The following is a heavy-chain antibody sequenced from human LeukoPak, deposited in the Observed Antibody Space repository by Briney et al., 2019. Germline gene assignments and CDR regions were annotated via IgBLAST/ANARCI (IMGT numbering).Heavy chain of an antibody. CDR2: ISSSGSTI. CDR3: ARVTPVRGVPENWFDP. V-gene: IGHV3-48*03. CDR1: GFXFSSYE. Sequence: GGSLRLSCGASGFXFSSYEMNWVRQAPGKGLEWVSYISSSGSTIYYADSVKGRFTISRDNAKNSLYLQMNSLRAEDTAVYYCARVTPVRGVPENWFDPWGQGTLVTVSS. D-gene: IGHD5-12*01. J-gene: IGHJ5*02.